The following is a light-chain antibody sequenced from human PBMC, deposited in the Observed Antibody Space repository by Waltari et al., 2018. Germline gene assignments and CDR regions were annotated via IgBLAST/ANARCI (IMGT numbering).Light chain of an antibody. CDR2: EVT. CDR1: TNDVGGYNF. J-gene: IGLJ1*01. CDR3: HSYTGSRTYV. Sequence: QSALTQPASVSGSPGQSITIFCTGPTNDVGGYNFVPWYQHHPGKAPKLIIYEVTKRPSGVSTRFSGSKSGNTASLTISGLQAEDEADYYCHSYTGSRTYVFGTGTKVTVL. V-gene: IGLV2-14*01.